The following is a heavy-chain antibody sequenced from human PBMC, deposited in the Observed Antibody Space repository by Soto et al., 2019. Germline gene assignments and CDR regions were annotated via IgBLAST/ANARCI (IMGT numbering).Heavy chain of an antibody. CDR1: GFTFSSYA. CDR2: ISGSGGST. Sequence: GGSLRLSCAASGFTFSSYAMSWVRQAPGKGLEWVSAISGSGGSTYYADSVKGRFTFSRDNSKNTLYLQMNSLRAEDTAVYYCAKDPPIAHGGSCYSCYFDYWGQGTLVTVSS. CDR3: AKDPPIAHGGSCYSCYFDY. D-gene: IGHD2-15*01. V-gene: IGHV3-23*01. J-gene: IGHJ4*02.